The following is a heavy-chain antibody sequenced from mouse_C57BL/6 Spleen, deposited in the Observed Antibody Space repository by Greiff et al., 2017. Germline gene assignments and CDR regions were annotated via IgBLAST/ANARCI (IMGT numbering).Heavy chain of an antibody. CDR3: TAMIRRAWFAY. D-gene: IGHD2-4*01. V-gene: IGHV6-3*01. J-gene: IGHJ3*01. CDR1: GFTFSNYW. Sequence: EVKLVESGGGLVQPGGSMKLSCVASGFTFSNYWMNWVRQSPEKGLEWVAQIRLKSDNYATHYAESVKGRFTISRDDSKSSVYLQMNNLRAEDTGIYYCTAMIRRAWFAYWGQGTLVTVS. CDR2: IRLKSDNYAT.